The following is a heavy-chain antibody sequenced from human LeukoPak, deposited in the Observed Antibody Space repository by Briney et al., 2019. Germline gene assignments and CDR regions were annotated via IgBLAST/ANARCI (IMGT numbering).Heavy chain of an antibody. CDR1: GFTFSSYW. Sequence: GGSLRLSCAASGFTFSSYWMSWVRQAPGKGLEWVANIKQDGSEKYYVDSVKGRFTISRDNAKNSLYLQMNSLRAEDTAVYYCARDIPHYYDSSGYYFSPTYYYYGMDVWGQGTTVTVSS. V-gene: IGHV3-7*03. J-gene: IGHJ6*02. D-gene: IGHD3-22*01. CDR3: ARDIPHYYDSSGYYFSPTYYYYGMDV. CDR2: IKQDGSEK.